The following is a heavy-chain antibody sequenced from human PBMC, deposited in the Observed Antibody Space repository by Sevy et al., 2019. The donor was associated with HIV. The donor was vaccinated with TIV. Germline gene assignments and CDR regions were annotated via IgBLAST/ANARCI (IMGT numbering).Heavy chain of an antibody. J-gene: IGHJ3*01. Sequence: SETLSLTCTVSGGSINSDHWNWIRQPPGKGLEWIGYVYYTGGTNYNPSLKNRVTISVDRTKNQFSLKLTSVTAADTAVYYCARRYDFDLWGQGTMVTVSS. D-gene: IGHD1-20*01. CDR3: ARRYDFDL. CDR1: GGSINSDH. V-gene: IGHV4-59*08. CDR2: VYYTGGT.